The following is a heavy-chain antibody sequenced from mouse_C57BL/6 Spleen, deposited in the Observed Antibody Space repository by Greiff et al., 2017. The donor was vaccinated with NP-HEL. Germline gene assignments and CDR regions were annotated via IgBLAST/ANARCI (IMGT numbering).Heavy chain of an antibody. CDR2: IHPNSGST. V-gene: IGHV1-64*01. CDR1: GYTFTSYW. Sequence: VQLQQPGAELVKPGASVKLSCKASGYTFTSYWMHWVKQRPGQGLEWIGMIHPNSGSTNYNEKFKSKATLTVDKSSSTAYMQLSSLTSEDSAVYYCAPFYYDYGGFAYWGQGTLVTVSA. CDR3: APFYYDYGGFAY. D-gene: IGHD2-4*01. J-gene: IGHJ3*01.